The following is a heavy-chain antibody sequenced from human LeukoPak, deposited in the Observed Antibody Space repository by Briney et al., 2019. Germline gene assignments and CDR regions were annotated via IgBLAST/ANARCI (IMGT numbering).Heavy chain of an antibody. CDR2: ISYDGSNK. Sequence: GGSLRLSCAASGFTFSSYAMHWVRQAPGKGLEWVAVISYDGSNKYYEDSVKGRFTISRDNSKNTLYLQMNSLRAEDTAVYYCAKDIEPPALSYYSGMNVWGQGTTITAS. CDR3: AKDIEPPALSYYSGMNV. D-gene: IGHD2-2*01. CDR1: GFTFSSYA. J-gene: IGHJ6*02. V-gene: IGHV3-30*04.